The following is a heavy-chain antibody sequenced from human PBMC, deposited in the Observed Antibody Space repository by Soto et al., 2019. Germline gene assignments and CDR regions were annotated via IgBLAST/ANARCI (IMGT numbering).Heavy chain of an antibody. Sequence: QVQLVESGGGVVQPGTSLRLSCAASGFTLSSYSIHWVRQAPGKGLDWVAVISYDGNTQFYGDSVKGRFIVSRDNSRNTGYWQLNNLQAEDTAVYYCAKVSRPSRISTPDFDYWGQGTLVTVSS. V-gene: IGHV3-30-3*01. J-gene: IGHJ4*02. CDR3: AKVSRPSRISTPDFDY. CDR1: GFTLSSYS. CDR2: ISYDGNTQ.